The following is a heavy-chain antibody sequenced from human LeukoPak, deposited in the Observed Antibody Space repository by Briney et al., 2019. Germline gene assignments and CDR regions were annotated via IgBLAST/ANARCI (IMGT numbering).Heavy chain of an antibody. D-gene: IGHD2-15*01. CDR2: IKQDGSVN. CDR1: GFTFSVYW. Sequence: GGSLRLSCAASGFTFSVYWMTWVRQAPGKGLEWVANIKQDGSVNYYVDSVKGRFTISRDNAKNSLYLQMNSLRAEDTAVYYCAREGGYCSGGSCRYFDYWGQGTLVTVSS. CDR3: AREGGYCSGGSCRYFDY. J-gene: IGHJ4*02. V-gene: IGHV3-7*01.